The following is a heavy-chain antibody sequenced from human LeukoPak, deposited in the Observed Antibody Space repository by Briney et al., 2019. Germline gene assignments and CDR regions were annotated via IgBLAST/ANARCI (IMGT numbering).Heavy chain of an antibody. J-gene: IGHJ4*02. CDR3: ARDPLAYGANSFDY. D-gene: IGHD4-17*01. CDR1: GFTFSSYA. V-gene: IGHV3-23*01. CDR2: ISGSGGST. Sequence: GGSLRLSCAASGFTFSSYAMSWVRQAPGKGLEWVLGISGSGGSTYYADSVKGRFTISRDNSKNTLYLQMNSLRAEDTAVYYCARDPLAYGANSFDYWGQGTLVTVSS.